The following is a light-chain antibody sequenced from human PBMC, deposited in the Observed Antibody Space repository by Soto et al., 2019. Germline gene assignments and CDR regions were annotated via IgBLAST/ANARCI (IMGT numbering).Light chain of an antibody. Sequence: AIQMTQSPSSLSASVGDRVTITCRASQSIRNDLGWYQQKPGKAPNLLIYGASSIQTGVPSRFSGSGSGTDFTLTISSRQPEDFATYYCLQDYNYPRTFGQGTKV. CDR2: GAS. CDR3: LQDYNYPRT. V-gene: IGKV1-6*01. CDR1: QSIRND. J-gene: IGKJ1*01.